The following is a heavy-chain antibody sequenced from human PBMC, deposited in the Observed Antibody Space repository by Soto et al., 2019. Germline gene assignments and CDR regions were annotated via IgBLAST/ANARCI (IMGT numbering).Heavy chain of an antibody. CDR3: AKDRSGVAARPGNWFDP. V-gene: IGHV3-23*01. CDR1: GFTFSSYA. D-gene: IGHD6-6*01. Sequence: EVQLLESGGGLVQPGGSLRLSCAASGFTFSSYAMSWVRQAPGKGLEWVSAISGSGGSTYYADSVKGRFTISRDNSKNTLYLQMNSLRAEDMAVYYCAKDRSGVAARPGNWFDPWGQGTLVTVSS. J-gene: IGHJ5*02. CDR2: ISGSGGST.